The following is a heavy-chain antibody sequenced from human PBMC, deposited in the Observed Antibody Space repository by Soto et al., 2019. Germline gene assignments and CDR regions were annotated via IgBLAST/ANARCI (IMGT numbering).Heavy chain of an antibody. J-gene: IGHJ4*02. D-gene: IGHD3-22*01. CDR1: GGSISSYY. V-gene: IGHV4-59*01. CDR3: ERGYSDSSGPFDY. Sequence: SETLSLTCTVSGGSISSYYWSWIRQPPGKGLEWIGYIYYSGSTNYNPSLKSRVTISVDTSKNQFSLKLSSVTAADTAVYYCERGYSDSSGPFDYWGQGTLVTVSS. CDR2: IYYSGST.